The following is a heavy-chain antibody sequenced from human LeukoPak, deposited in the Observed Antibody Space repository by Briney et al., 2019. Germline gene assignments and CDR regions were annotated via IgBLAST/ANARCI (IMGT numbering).Heavy chain of an antibody. V-gene: IGHV3-23*01. CDR3: AKLRSGGPAAGNY. CDR2: ISGSDDST. J-gene: IGHJ4*02. CDR1: GFTFSSYA. D-gene: IGHD6-13*01. Sequence: GGSLRLSCAASGFTFSSYAMSWVRQAPGKGLEWVSAISGSDDSTYYADSVKGRFTISRDNSKSTVYLQMNSLRAEGTAVYYCAKLRSGGPAAGNYWGQGTLVTVSS.